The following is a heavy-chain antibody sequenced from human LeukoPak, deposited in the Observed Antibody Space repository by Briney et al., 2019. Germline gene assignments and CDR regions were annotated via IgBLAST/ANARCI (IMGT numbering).Heavy chain of an antibody. V-gene: IGHV4-39*02. D-gene: IGHD6-25*01. CDR3: ARSSGTGTFSY. Sequence: MASETLSLTCTVSGDSISRSTYYWAWLRQPPGKGLEWIGSVYYGRSPYFNPSLESRATISVDTSKNHFSLKMSSVTAADTAVYYCARSSGTGTFSYWGQGTLVTVSS. CDR2: VYYGRSP. J-gene: IGHJ4*02. CDR1: GDSISRSTYY.